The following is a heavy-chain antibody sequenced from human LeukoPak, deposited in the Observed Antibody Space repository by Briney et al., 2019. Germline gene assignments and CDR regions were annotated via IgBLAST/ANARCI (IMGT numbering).Heavy chain of an antibody. CDR1: GYTFTSYD. V-gene: IGHV1-69*13. CDR3: AGRITGTSDHLP. D-gene: IGHD1-7*01. J-gene: IGHJ5*02. CDR2: IIPIFGTA. Sequence: GASVKVSCKASGYTFTSYDINWVRQAPGQGLEWMGGIIPIFGTANYAQKFQGRVTITADESTSTAYMELSSLRSEDTAVYYCAGRITGTSDHLPWGQGTLVTVSS.